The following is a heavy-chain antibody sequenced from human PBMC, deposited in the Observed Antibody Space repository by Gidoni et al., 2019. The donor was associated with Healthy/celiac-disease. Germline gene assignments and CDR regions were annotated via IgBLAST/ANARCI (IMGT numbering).Heavy chain of an antibody. Sequence: EVQLLESGGGLVQPGGSLRLSCAASGFTFSSYAMSWVRQAPGKGLEWGSAISGSGGSTYYADSVKGRFTISRDYSKNTLYLQMNSLRAEDTAVYYCAKIPYSGSYYGVGGVYWGQGTLVTVSS. CDR3: AKIPYSGSYYGVGGVY. V-gene: IGHV3-23*01. J-gene: IGHJ4*02. CDR2: ISGSGGST. D-gene: IGHD1-26*01. CDR1: GFTFSSYA.